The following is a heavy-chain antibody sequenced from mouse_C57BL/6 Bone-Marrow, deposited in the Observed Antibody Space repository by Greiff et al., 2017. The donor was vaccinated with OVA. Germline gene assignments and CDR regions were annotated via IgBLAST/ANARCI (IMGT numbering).Heavy chain of an antibody. CDR3: ARGYYDYDGGDFDY. Sequence: QVQLKQSGPGLVQPSQSLSITCTVSGFSLTSYGVHWVRQSPGKGLEWLGVIWSGGSTDYNAAFISRLSISKDNSKSQVFFKMNSLRADDTAIYYFARGYYDYDGGDFDYWGQGTTLTVSS. D-gene: IGHD2-4*01. V-gene: IGHV2-2*01. J-gene: IGHJ2*01. CDR1: GFSLTSYG. CDR2: IWSGGST.